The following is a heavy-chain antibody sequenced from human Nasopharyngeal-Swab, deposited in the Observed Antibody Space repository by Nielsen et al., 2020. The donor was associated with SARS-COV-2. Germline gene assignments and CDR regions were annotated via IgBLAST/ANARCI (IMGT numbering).Heavy chain of an antibody. CDR1: GFTFDDYA. CDR2: ISWNSGSI. V-gene: IGHV3-9*01. J-gene: IGHJ4*02. Sequence: GGSLRLSCAASGFTFDDYAMHWVRQAPGKGLEWVSGISWNSGSIGYADSVKGRFTISRDNAKNSLYLQMNSLRAEDTALYYCAKDIRRVRWLQLFDYWGQGTTVTVS. CDR3: AKDIRRVRWLQLFDY. D-gene: IGHD5-24*01.